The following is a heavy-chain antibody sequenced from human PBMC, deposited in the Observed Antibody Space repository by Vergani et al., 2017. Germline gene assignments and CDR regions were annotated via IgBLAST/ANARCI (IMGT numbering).Heavy chain of an antibody. V-gene: IGHV3-23*01. Sequence: EVQLLESGGGLVQPGGSLRLSCAASGFTFSSYAMSWVRQAAGKGLEWVSAISGSGGSTYYADSVQVRFTISRDTSKNMLSLQMNSLRVEDTAIYYCAKGGVTSTWYGPDYWGQGILVTVSS. J-gene: IGHJ4*02. CDR1: GFTFSSYA. D-gene: IGHD3-10*01. CDR2: ISGSGGST. CDR3: AKGGVTSTWYGPDY.